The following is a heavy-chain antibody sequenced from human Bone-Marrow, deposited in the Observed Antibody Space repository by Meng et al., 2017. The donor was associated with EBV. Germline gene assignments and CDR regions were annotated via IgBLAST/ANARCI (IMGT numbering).Heavy chain of an antibody. CDR3: ARERGSRYYWLDP. J-gene: IGHJ5*02. D-gene: IGHD2-15*01. Sequence: QEQRVQCGAEVKKPGAPVKVSCKAFGYTFTDYFMYWVRLAPGQGPEWMGRINPKSGATNYAQKFQGRVTMTRDTSIDTVYMELTSLRSDDTAVYYCARERGSRYYWLDPWGQGTLVTVSS. CDR2: INPKSGAT. V-gene: IGHV1-2*06. CDR1: GYTFTDYF.